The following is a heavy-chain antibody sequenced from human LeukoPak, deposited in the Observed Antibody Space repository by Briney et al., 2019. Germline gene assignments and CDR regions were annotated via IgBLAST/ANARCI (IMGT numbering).Heavy chain of an antibody. CDR1: GYTFTSYA. D-gene: IGHD3-22*01. Sequence: ASVKVSCKASGYTFTSYAMNWVRQAPGQGLEWMGWINTNTGNPTYAQGFTGRFIFSLDTSVSTAYLQISSLKAEDTAVYYCARVEPYYYDSSGYYYFDYWGQGTLVTVSS. CDR3: ARVEPYYYDSSGYYYFDY. CDR2: INTNTGNP. V-gene: IGHV7-4-1*02. J-gene: IGHJ4*02.